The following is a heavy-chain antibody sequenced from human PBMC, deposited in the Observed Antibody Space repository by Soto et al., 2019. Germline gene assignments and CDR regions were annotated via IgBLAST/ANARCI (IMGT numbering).Heavy chain of an antibody. V-gene: IGHV3-23*01. Sequence: EVQLLESGGGLVQPGGSPRLSCAASGFTFSTYAMIWVRQAPGKGLEWVSVITGSGGRTYYADSVKGRFTISRDTSKKTLFLQTNSRRAEDTAVYYCAKERYGDYGGIDYWGQGTMVTVSS. J-gene: IGHJ4*02. CDR1: GFTFSTYA. CDR2: ITGSGGRT. CDR3: AKERYGDYGGIDY. D-gene: IGHD4-17*01.